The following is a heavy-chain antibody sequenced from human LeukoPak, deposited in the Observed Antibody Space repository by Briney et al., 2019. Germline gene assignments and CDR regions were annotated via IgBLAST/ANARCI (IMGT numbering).Heavy chain of an antibody. D-gene: IGHD1-26*01. CDR2: IRYDGSNK. J-gene: IGHJ4*02. V-gene: IGHV3-30*02. Sequence: PGRSLRLSCVASGFSFSRYDMHWVRQAPGKGLEWVAFIRYDGSNKYYADSVKGRFTISRDNSKNTLYLQMNSLRAEDTAVYYCANAGARSGSYYGYWGQGTLVTVSS. CDR1: GFSFSRYD. CDR3: ANAGARSGSYYGY.